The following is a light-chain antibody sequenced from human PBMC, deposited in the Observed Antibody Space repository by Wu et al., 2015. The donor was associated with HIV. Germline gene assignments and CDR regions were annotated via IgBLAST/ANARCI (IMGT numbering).Light chain of an antibody. CDR2: DAS. CDR3: QQYKSAPWT. CDR1: RDINHF. V-gene: IGKV1-27*01. J-gene: IGKJ1*01. Sequence: MQMTQSPSSLSASVGDRVTITCRASRDINHFLAWYQQRPGKLPSLLIYDASSGGPSRFSGSGSGTEFTLIISSLQPEDVATYYCQQYKSAPWTFGQGTKVEMK.